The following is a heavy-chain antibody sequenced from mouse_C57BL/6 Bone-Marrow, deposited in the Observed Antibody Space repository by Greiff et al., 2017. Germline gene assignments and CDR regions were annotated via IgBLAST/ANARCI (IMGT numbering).Heavy chain of an antibody. D-gene: IGHD2-14*01. CDR3: ARHRRFDV. J-gene: IGHJ1*03. Sequence: DVMLVESGGDLVKPGGSLKLSCAASGFTFSSYGMSWVRQTPDKRLEWVATISSGGSYTYYPDSVKGRFTISRDNAKNTLYLQMSSLKAEDTAMYYCARHRRFDVWGTGTTVTVSA. CDR2: ISSGGSYT. V-gene: IGHV5-6*02. CDR1: GFTFSSYG.